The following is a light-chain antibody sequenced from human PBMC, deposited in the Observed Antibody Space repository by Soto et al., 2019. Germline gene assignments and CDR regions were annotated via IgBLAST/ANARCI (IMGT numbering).Light chain of an antibody. V-gene: IGKV1-39*01. CDR3: QQSYRTPYT. Sequence: DIQMTQSPSSLSASVGDRVTITCRASQSISSYLNWYQQKPGKAPKLLIYAASSLQSGVPSRFSGSGSGTVFPRTISSLQPEDFATYSCQQSYRTPYTFGQGTKLEIK. CDR2: AAS. CDR1: QSISSY. J-gene: IGKJ2*01.